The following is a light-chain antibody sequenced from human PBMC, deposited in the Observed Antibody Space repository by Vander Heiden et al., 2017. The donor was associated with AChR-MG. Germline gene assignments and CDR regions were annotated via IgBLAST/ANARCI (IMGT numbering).Light chain of an antibody. CDR3: QQYGSSSYT. Sequence: DTVFTHTLGTPSLSPGERATPSCRASQNVSSSYLAWYQQKPGQAPRLLIYGASSRATGIPDRFSGSGSGTDFTLTISRLEPEDFAVYYCQQYGSSSYTFGQGTKLEIK. CDR2: GAS. V-gene: IGKV3-20*01. CDR1: QNVSSSY. J-gene: IGKJ2*01.